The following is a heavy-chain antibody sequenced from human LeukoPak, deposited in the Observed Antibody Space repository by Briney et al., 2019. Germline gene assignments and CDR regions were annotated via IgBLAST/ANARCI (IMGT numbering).Heavy chain of an antibody. CDR2: IYYDGTA. CDR1: GGPIGSYY. J-gene: IGHJ4*02. Sequence: SETLSLTCSVSGGPIGSYYWSWIRQPPGKDLEWIAYIYYDGTANYNPSLKSRFALSVDTSKKQFSLNLNSVTASDTAVYFCAGGASYGIFDIWGQGTLVTVSS. CDR3: AGGASYGIFDI. V-gene: IGHV4-59*08. D-gene: IGHD4-17*01.